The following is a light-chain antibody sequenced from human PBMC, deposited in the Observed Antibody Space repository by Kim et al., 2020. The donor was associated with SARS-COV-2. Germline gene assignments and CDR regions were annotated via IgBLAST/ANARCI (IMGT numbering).Light chain of an antibody. CDR2: DVT. CDR1: SSDVGSYNY. J-gene: IGLJ1*01. CDR3: SSYTSINTLV. Sequence: QSALTQPASVSGSSGQSITISCTGTSSDVGSYNYVSWYQQHPGKAPKLMIYDVTNRPSGVSNRFSGSKSGNTASLTISGLQAEDEADYYCSSYTSINTLVFGTGTKVTVL. V-gene: IGLV2-14*03.